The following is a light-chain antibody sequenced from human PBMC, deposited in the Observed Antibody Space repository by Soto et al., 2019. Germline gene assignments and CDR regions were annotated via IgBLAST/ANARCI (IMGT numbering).Light chain of an antibody. CDR1: SRAVGGYNY. J-gene: IGLJ1*01. Sequence: QSALTQPRSVSGSPGQSVTISCTGTSRAVGGYNYVSWYQQHPGKAPKLMIYDVSKRPSGVPDRFSGSKSGNTASLTISGLQAEDEADYYCCSYAGSYTYVFGTGTKLTVL. V-gene: IGLV2-11*01. CDR2: DVS. CDR3: CSYAGSYTYV.